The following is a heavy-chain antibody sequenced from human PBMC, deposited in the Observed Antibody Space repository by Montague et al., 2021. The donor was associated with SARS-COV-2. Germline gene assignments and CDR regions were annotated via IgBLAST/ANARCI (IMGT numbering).Heavy chain of an antibody. V-gene: IGHV4-59*01. CDR1: GGSISTYY. CDR2: IYYSGST. Sequence: SETLSLTCSVSGGSISTYYWTWIRQPPGKGLEWIGYIYYSGSTNYNPSLKSRVTISIDTSKNQFSLALSSVTAADTAVYYCASPGGYCTGGSCYYDYWGQGTLVTVSS. CDR3: ASPGGYCTGGSCYYDY. J-gene: IGHJ4*02. D-gene: IGHD2-15*01.